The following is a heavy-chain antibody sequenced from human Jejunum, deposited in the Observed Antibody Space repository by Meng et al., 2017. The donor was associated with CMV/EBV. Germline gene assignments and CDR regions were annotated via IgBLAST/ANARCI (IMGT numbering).Heavy chain of an antibody. CDR1: FISYS. V-gene: IGHV3-21*01. Sequence: FISYSMNWVRQAPGKGLEWVSSISGSSDHIYYADSVRGRFTISRDNAKNSLYLQMNSLRAEDTAVYYCARYCSSTSCYDYYYNMDVWGQGTTDTVSS. D-gene: IGHD2-2*01. CDR2: ISGSSDHI. CDR3: ARYCSSTSCYDYYYNMDV. J-gene: IGHJ6*02.